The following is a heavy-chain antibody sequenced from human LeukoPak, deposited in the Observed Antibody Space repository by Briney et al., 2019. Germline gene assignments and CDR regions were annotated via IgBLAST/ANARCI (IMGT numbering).Heavy chain of an antibody. CDR2: INTNTGNP. CDR1: GYTFTSYA. J-gene: IGHJ6*02. D-gene: IGHD3-10*01. CDR3: ASIVGERYYYYGMDV. V-gene: IGHV7-4-1*02. Sequence: ASVKVSCKASGYTFTSYAMNWVRQAPGQGLEWMGWINTNTGNPTYAQGFTGRFVFSLDTSVSTAYLQISSLKAEDTAVYYCASIVGERYYYYGMDVWSQGTTVTVSS.